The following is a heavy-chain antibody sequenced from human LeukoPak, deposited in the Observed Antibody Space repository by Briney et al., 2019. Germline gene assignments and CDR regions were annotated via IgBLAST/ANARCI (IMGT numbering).Heavy chain of an antibody. D-gene: IGHD6-25*01. J-gene: IGHJ4*02. CDR1: GGSISSGGYS. CDR3: ARRRYSSGYIDY. Sequence: SETLSLTCAVSGGSISSGGYSWSWIRQPPGKGLEWIGSIYYDGSTYYNPSLKSRVTISVDTSKNQFSLKLSSATAADTAVYYCARRRYSSGYIDYWGQGTLVTVSS. CDR2: IYYDGST. V-gene: IGHV4-30-2*03.